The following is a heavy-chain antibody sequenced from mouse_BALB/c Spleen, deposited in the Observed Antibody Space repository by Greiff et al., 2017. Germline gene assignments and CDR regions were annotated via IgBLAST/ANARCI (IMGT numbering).Heavy chain of an antibody. CDR3: TRGSGPYYFDY. D-gene: IGHD1-3*01. V-gene: IGHV1-15*01. Sequence: VQLQQSGAELVRPGASVTLSCKASGYTFTDYEMHWVKQTPVHGLEWIGAIDPETGGTAYNQKFKGKATLTADKSSSTAYMELRSLTSEDSAVYYCTRGSGPYYFDYWGQGTTLTVSS. CDR2: IDPETGGT. J-gene: IGHJ2*01. CDR1: GYTFTDYE.